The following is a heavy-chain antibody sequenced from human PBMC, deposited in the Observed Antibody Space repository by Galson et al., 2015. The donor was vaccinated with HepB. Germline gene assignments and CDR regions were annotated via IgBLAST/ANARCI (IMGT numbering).Heavy chain of an antibody. CDR3: AGVRWVDRAFDI. J-gene: IGHJ3*02. V-gene: IGHV3-13*05. Sequence: SLRLSCAASGFTFSTYDLHWVRQVTGKGLEWVSAISTDGDPFYADSVRGRFTISRENAKNSWYLQMNSLRVKDTAVYHYAGVRWVDRAFDIWGQGTMVTVSS. CDR1: GFTFSTYD. D-gene: IGHD4-23*01. CDR2: ISTDGDP.